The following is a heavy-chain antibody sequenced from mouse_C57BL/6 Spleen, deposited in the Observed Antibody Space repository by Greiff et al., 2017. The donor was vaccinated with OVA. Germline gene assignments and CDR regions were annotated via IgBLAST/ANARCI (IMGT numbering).Heavy chain of an antibody. CDR2: IYPGSGST. J-gene: IGHJ3*01. D-gene: IGHD1-1*01. CDR1: GYTFTSYW. Sequence: QVQLQQPGAELVKPGASVKMSCKASGYTFTSYWITWVKQRPGQGLEWIGDIYPGSGSTNYTEKFKSKATLTVDTSSSTAYMQLSSLTSEDSAVYYCARDYYGSSSWLAYWGQGTLVTVSA. CDR3: ARDYYGSSSWLAY. V-gene: IGHV1-55*01.